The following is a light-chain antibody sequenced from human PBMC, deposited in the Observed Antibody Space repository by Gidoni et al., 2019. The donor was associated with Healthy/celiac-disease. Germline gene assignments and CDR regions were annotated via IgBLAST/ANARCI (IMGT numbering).Light chain of an antibody. CDR3: AAWDDSLKGYV. CDR1: SSNIGSNT. J-gene: IGLJ1*01. V-gene: IGLV1-44*01. CDR2: SNN. Sequence: QSVLTQPPSASGTPGQRVTISCSGSSSNIGSNTVNWYQQLPGTAPKLLIYSNNQRPSGSPDRFFGSKSGPSASLPISGLQSEDEADYYCAAWDDSLKGYVFGTGTKVTVL.